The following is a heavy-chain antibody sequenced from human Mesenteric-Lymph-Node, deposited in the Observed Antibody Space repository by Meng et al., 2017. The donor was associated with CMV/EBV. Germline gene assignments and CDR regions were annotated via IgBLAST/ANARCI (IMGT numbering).Heavy chain of an antibody. D-gene: IGHD4-11*01. CDR3: ARQDDYSNHVDY. J-gene: IGHJ4*02. CDR2: ISYDGSNK. V-gene: IGHV3-30-3*01. Sequence: GRSLRLSCTASGFTFSSYAMHWVRQAPGKGLEWVAVISYDGSNKYYADSVKGRFTISRDNSKNTLYVQMNSLRAEDTAVYYCARQDDYSNHVDYWGQGTLVTVSS. CDR1: GFTFSSYA.